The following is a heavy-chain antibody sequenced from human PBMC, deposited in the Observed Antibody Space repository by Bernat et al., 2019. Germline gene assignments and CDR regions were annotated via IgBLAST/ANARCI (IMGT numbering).Heavy chain of an antibody. J-gene: IGHJ3*02. D-gene: IGHD3-22*01. CDR1: GFTFSSYW. CDR3: ASEGYYDSSGSLAFDI. CDR2: INSDGSST. Sequence: EVQLVESGGGLVQPGGSLRLSCAASGFTFSSYWMHWVRQAPGKGLVWVSRINSDGSSTSYADSVKGRFTISRDNAKNTLYLQMNSLRAEDTAVYYCASEGYYDSSGSLAFDIWGQGTMVTVSS. V-gene: IGHV3-74*01.